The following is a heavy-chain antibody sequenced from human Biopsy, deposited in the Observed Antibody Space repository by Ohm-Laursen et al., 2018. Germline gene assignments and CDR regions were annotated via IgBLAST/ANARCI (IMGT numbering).Heavy chain of an antibody. CDR1: GFSFSSYG. J-gene: IGHJ4*02. Sequence: SLRLSCAASGFSFSSYGIHWIRQAPGKGLEWVAAISDDGTNKIYADSVMGRFTISRDNSMNTLYLQMNSLRVEDTAVYYCARDERDMATFDYWGQGTLVTVSS. D-gene: IGHD5-24*01. V-gene: IGHV3-33*01. CDR3: ARDERDMATFDY. CDR2: ISDDGTNK.